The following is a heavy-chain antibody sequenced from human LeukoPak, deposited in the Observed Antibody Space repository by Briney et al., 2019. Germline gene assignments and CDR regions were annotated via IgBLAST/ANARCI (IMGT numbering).Heavy chain of an antibody. Sequence: PGRSLRLSSTTSGFTFGDHAMSWVRQAPGKGLEWVGFIRSKTYRGTTEYAASVKGRFTISRDDSKSIAYLQMNSLKIEDTAVYYCSRGPIDLWRYYGMDVWGQGTTVTVSS. D-gene: IGHD3-10*01. CDR3: SRGPIDLWRYYGMDV. J-gene: IGHJ6*02. CDR2: IRSKTYRGTT. V-gene: IGHV3-49*04. CDR1: GFTFGDHA.